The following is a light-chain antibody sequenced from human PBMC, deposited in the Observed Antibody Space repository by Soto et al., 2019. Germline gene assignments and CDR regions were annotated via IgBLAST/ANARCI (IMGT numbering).Light chain of an antibody. V-gene: IGLV2-14*01. CDR3: SSSTDTDTLVI. CDR2: EVS. Sequence: QSVLTQPASVSGSPGQSITISCTGTTSDVGRYKFVSWYQHHPGKAPKLLIFEVSNRPSGVSSRFSGSKSGNTASLTISGLQTEYEATYYCSSSTDTDTLVIFGGGTKLTVL. CDR1: TSDVGRYKF. J-gene: IGLJ2*01.